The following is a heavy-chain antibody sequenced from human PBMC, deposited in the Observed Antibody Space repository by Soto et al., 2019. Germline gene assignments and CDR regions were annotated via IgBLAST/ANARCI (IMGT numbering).Heavy chain of an antibody. D-gene: IGHD3-10*01. V-gene: IGHV1-58*01. CDR3: AMIPKGIYYGSGGAYNFDY. CDR2: IVLSSGST. Sequence: ASVKVSCKASGFTFTSSAVQWVRQARGQRLEWIGIIVLSSGSTSYAQKFQGRVTMTRDTSTSAVYMELSSLRSEDTAVYYCAMIPKGIYYGSGGAYNFDYWGQGTLVTVSS. J-gene: IGHJ4*02. CDR1: GFTFTSSA.